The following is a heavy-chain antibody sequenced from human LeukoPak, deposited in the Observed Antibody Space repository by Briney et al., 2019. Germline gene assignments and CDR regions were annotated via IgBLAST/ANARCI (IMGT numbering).Heavy chain of an antibody. CDR3: ARDLGWGSNDAFDI. Sequence: GGSLRLSCAASGFTFSDYYMSWIRQAPGKGLEWVSYISSSGSTIYYADSVKGRFTISRDNAKNSLYLQMNSLRAEDTAVYYCARDLGWGSNDAFDIWGQGTMVTVSS. V-gene: IGHV3-11*04. D-gene: IGHD7-27*01. CDR2: ISSSGSTI. CDR1: GFTFSDYY. J-gene: IGHJ3*02.